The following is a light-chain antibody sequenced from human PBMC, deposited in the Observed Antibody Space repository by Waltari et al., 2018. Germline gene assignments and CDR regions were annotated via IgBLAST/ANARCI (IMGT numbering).Light chain of an antibody. CDR3: QQRSSWTPHT. Sequence: EIELTQSPATLSLSPGETATLSCRASQSVGTYLAWYQQKPGQAPRLLIYDASNRATGIPDRFRGSGSGTDFTLTISSLEPEDFALYYCQQRSSWTPHTFGQGARLEIK. CDR1: QSVGTY. CDR2: DAS. J-gene: IGKJ2*01. V-gene: IGKV3-11*01.